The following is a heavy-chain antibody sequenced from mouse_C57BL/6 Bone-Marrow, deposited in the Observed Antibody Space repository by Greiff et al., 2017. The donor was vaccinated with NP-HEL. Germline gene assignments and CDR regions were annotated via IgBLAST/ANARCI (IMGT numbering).Heavy chain of an antibody. V-gene: IGHV14-4*01. D-gene: IGHD2-5*01. J-gene: IGHJ3*01. Sequence: VQLQQSGAELVRPGASVKLSCTASGFNIKDDYMHWVKQRPEQGLEWIGWIDPENGDTEYASKLQGKATITADTSSHTAYMQLSSLTSEDTAVYYCTTYYSNFLWFAYWGQGTLVTVSA. CDR3: TTYYSNFLWFAY. CDR1: GFNIKDDY. CDR2: IDPENGDT.